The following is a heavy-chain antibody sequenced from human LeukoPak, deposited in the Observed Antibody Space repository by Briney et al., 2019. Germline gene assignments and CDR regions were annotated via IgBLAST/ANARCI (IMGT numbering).Heavy chain of an antibody. CDR1: GFTVNNNY. J-gene: IGHJ4*02. D-gene: IGHD5-24*01. V-gene: IGHV3-53*01. Sequence: GRSLRLSCAASGFTVNNNYMRWVRQPPGRGLEWVSLIYSGGNAYYADSVKGRFTISRDNSKNTLYLQMNNLRAEDTAMYYCARDGRGDAYGWGQGTLVTVSS. CDR2: IYSGGNA. CDR3: ARDGRGDAYG.